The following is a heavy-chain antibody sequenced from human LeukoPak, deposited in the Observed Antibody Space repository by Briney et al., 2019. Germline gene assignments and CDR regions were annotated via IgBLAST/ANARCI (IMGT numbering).Heavy chain of an antibody. V-gene: IGHV3-74*01. J-gene: IGHJ3*02. Sequence: GGSLRLXXGASGFIFXXXXXXXVRQAPGXXXXXXXXVNSDGSSTRYADSXKXXFXXSRDNARNTLSLQMNSLRAEXTAVYYCARGDYGGDSNAFDIWGPGTMVTVSS. CDR2: VNSDGSST. CDR3: ARGDYGGDSNAFDI. CDR1: GFIFXXXX. D-gene: IGHD4-23*01.